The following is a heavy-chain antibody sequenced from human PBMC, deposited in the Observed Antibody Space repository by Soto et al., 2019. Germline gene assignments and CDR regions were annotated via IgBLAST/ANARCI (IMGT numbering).Heavy chain of an antibody. CDR3: VRAIGHYGMDV. CDR1: GFIFSNCW. D-gene: IGHD3-22*01. V-gene: IGHV3-74*01. Sequence: GGSLRLSCVASGFIFSNCWMHWVRQAPGMGLVWVSHINSDGSSTTYADSVKGRFTISRDNAKNTLYLQMNSLRAEDTAVYYCVRAIGHYGMDVWGRGTTVTVSS. CDR2: INSDGSST. J-gene: IGHJ6*02.